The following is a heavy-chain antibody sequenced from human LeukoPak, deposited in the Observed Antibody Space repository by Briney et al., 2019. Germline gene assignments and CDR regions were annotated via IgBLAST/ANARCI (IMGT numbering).Heavy chain of an antibody. CDR3: ANRGDQHY. CDR1: GFTFSDSA. J-gene: IGHJ4*02. Sequence: QSGGSLKHSCAASGFTFSDSAMHWVRQASGKGLEWVGRIRSKANSYATAYAASVEGRFIISRDDSKNTVYLQMNSLKTDDTAVYYCANRGDQHYWGQGTLVTVSS. D-gene: IGHD3-10*01. V-gene: IGHV3-73*01. CDR2: IRSKANSYAT.